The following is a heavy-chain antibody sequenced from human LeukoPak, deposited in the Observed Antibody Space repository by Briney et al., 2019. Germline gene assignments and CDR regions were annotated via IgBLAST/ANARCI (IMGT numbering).Heavy chain of an antibody. CDR2: RHHGGTI. Sequence: PSGTLSLTCGVSSGSISSGHWWTWVRQPPGKGLEWIGERHHGGTINYNPSLKSRITISLDTAKNQFSLTLTSVTAADTAVYYCAASSGWWRLDSWGRGTLVTVSS. D-gene: IGHD6-19*01. V-gene: IGHV4-4*02. J-gene: IGHJ4*02. CDR3: AASSGWWRLDS. CDR1: SGSISSGHW.